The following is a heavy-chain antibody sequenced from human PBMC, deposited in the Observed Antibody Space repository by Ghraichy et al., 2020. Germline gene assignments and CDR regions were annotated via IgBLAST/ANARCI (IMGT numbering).Heavy chain of an antibody. V-gene: IGHV3-49*03. D-gene: IGHD2-15*01. J-gene: IGHJ4*02. Sequence: GGSLRLSCTASGFTIGDYAMSWFRQAPGKGLEWVGFIRSKAYGGTAEYAASVKGRFTISRDDSETIAYLQMNSLKTEDTAVYYCTSFCSGGSCYHRGVTDIDYWGQGTLVTVSS. CDR3: TSFCSGGSCYHRGVTDIDY. CDR1: GFTIGDYA. CDR2: IRSKAYGGTA.